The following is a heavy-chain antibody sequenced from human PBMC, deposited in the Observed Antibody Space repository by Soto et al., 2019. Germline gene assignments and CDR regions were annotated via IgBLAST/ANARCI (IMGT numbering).Heavy chain of an antibody. J-gene: IGHJ4*02. CDR2: IYSTGNT. CDR1: GYYW. V-gene: IGHV4-30-4*01. CDR3: ARTRKDYVWGSYRLLDY. Sequence: GYYWMSWVRQPPGKGLEWIGYIYSTGNTYYNPSLKSRAAISIDTSKSQMSLKLSAVTAADTAVYYCARTRKDYVWGSYRLLDYWGQGTLVTVSS. D-gene: IGHD3-16*02.